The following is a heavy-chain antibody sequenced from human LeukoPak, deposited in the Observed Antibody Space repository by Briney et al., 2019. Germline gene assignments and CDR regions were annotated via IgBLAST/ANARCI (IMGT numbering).Heavy chain of an antibody. CDR2: VSGSGGST. Sequence: GGSLRLSCAASGFTFSSYAMSRVRQAPGRGLEWVSAVSGSGGSTYYADSVKGRFTISRDNSKNTLYLQMNSLRAEDTAVYYCAKDPVAGTTSHFFHYWGQGTPVTVSS. D-gene: IGHD6-19*01. J-gene: IGHJ4*02. CDR3: AKDPVAGTTSHFFHY. CDR1: GFTFSSYA. V-gene: IGHV3-23*01.